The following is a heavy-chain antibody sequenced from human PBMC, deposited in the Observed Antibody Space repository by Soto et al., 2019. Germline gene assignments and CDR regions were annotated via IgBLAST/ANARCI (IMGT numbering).Heavy chain of an antibody. Sequence: GGTQSLSWWTSAFTFMSNGMSLIRQAPGKGLDWVSGISGSGRNTYYADSVKGRFTISRDNSKNTLFLQMNSLRVEDTAVYYCAKNGLSDSPSAIDSWGQGTLVTVSS. CDR2: ISGSGRNT. V-gene: IGHV3-23*01. J-gene: IGHJ4*02. D-gene: IGHD2-8*01. CDR1: AFTFMSNG. CDR3: AKNGLSDSPSAIDS.